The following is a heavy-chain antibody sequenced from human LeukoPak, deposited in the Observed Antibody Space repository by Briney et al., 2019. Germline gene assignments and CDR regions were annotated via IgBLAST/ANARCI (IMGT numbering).Heavy chain of an antibody. CDR1: GFTVITND. CDR2: LSSDGNT. CDR3: ARGVEPLAANTLAY. V-gene: IGHV3-53*01. D-gene: IGHD1-14*01. J-gene: IGHJ4*02. Sequence: GGSLRLSCAASGFTVITNDMTWVRQAPGKGLEWVSVLSSDGNTKYADSVQGRFTISRDNTKNTLYLEMNSLSPDDTAVYYCARGVEPLAANTLAYWGQGTLVTVSS.